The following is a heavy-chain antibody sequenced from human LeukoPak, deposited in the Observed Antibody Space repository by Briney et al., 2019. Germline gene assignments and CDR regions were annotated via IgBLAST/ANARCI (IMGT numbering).Heavy chain of an antibody. CDR3: ATPMVRGVIETDY. J-gene: IGHJ4*02. D-gene: IGHD3-10*01. Sequence: GGSLRLSCAASGFTFSDYYMSWIRQAPGKGLERVSYISSSGSTIYYADSVKGRFTISRDNAKNSLYLQMNSLRAEDTAVYYCATPMVRGVIETDYWGQGTLVTVSS. V-gene: IGHV3-11*01. CDR2: ISSSGSTI. CDR1: GFTFSDYY.